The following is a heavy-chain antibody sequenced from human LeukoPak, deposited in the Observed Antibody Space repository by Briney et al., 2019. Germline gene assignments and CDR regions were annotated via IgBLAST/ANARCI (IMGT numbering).Heavy chain of an antibody. CDR1: GGSISSYY. J-gene: IGHJ4*02. V-gene: IGHV4-59*12. D-gene: IGHD6-25*01. CDR3: ARESRSSGTVY. Sequence: SETLSLTCTVSGGSISSYYWSWIRQPPGKGLEWIGYIYYSGSTNYNPSLKSRVTISVGTSKDQFSLKLSSVTAADTAVYYRARESRSSGTVYWGQGTLVTVSS. CDR2: IYYSGST.